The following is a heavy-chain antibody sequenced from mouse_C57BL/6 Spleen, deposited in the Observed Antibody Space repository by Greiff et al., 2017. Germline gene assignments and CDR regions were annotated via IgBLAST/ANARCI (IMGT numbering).Heavy chain of an antibody. J-gene: IGHJ2*01. CDR1: GYSITSGYY. V-gene: IGHV3-6*01. Sequence: EVKLQESGPGLVKPSQSLSLTCSVTGYSITSGYYWNWIRQFPGNKLEWMGYISYDGSNNYNPSLKNRISITRDTSKNQFFLKLNSVTTEDTATYYCARDGGIPYWGQGTTLTVSS. CDR3: ARDGGIPY. CDR2: ISYDGSN.